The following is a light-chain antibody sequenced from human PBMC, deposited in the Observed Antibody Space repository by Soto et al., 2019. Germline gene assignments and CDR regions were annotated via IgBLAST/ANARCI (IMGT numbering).Light chain of an antibody. V-gene: IGKV3-15*01. CDR2: GAS. Sequence: EIVMTQSPATLSVSPGERATLSCRASQSVSSNLAWYQQKPGQAPRLLIYGASTRATGIPARFSGSGSGTEFTLTISSLQPEDFAVYYCQQYNNRPRTFGQGTKVEIK. CDR1: QSVSSN. CDR3: QQYNNRPRT. J-gene: IGKJ1*01.